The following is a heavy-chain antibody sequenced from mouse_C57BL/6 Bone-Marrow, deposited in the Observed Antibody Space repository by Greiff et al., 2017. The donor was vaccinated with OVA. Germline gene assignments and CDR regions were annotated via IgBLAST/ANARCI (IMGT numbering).Heavy chain of an antibody. Sequence: QVQLKQPGAELVKPGASVKLSCKASGYTFTSYWMQWVKQRPGQGLEWIGEIDPSDSYTNYNQKFKGKATLTVDTSSSTAYMQLSSLTSEDSAVYYCASNYDGSSSYWYFDVWGTGTTVTVSS. CDR2: IDPSDSYT. CDR1: GYTFTSYW. D-gene: IGHD1-1*01. CDR3: ASNYDGSSSYWYFDV. V-gene: IGHV1-50*01. J-gene: IGHJ1*03.